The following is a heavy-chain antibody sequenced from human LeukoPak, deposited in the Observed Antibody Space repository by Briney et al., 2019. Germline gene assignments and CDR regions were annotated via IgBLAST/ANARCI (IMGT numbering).Heavy chain of an antibody. CDR2: IWFDGGNK. J-gene: IGHJ1*01. Sequence: GRSLRLSCAASGFTFSSYGMHWVRQAPGKGLEWVAVIWFDGGNKYYADSVKGRFTISRDNSKNTLYLQMNSLRAEDTAVYYCARDVYGGNSAEYFQHWGQGTLVTVPS. CDR1: GFTFSSYG. D-gene: IGHD4-23*01. CDR3: ARDVYGGNSAEYFQH. V-gene: IGHV3-33*01.